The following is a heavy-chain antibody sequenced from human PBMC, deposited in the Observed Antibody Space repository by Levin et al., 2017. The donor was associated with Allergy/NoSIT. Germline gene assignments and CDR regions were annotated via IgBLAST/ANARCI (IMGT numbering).Heavy chain of an antibody. V-gene: IGHV3-53*01. D-gene: IGHD4-17*01. Sequence: LSLTCAASGFTVSSTYMSWVRQAPGKGLEWVSVIYSGGSTYYADSVKGRFTISRDNSKNTLYLQMNSLRAEDTAVYYCAGGYTVTGAWFDPWGQGTLVTVSS. CDR3: AGGYTVTGAWFDP. J-gene: IGHJ5*02. CDR2: IYSGGST. CDR1: GFTVSSTY.